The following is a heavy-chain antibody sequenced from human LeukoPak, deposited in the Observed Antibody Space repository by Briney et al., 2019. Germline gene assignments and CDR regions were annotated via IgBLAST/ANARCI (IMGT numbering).Heavy chain of an antibody. Sequence: KPSETLSLTCSVSDASMNSGAYYWSWIRQPAGKGLEWIGRISSSGSTNYNPSLKSRVTISVDTSKNQFSLTLSSVTAADTAVYFCARGPYSYDSSGAFDIWGQGTMVTVSS. CDR2: ISSSGST. J-gene: IGHJ3*02. D-gene: IGHD3-22*01. CDR3: ARGPYSYDSSGAFDI. V-gene: IGHV4-61*02. CDR1: DASMNSGAYY.